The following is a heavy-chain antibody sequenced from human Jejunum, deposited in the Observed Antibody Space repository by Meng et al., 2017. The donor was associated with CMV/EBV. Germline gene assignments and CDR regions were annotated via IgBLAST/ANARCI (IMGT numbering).Heavy chain of an antibody. CDR1: GFSLSTYGEG. V-gene: IGHV2-5*02. CDR3: AHRPSYYDFWSGSE. CDR2: IYWDDDK. Sequence: QITLKESGPTLVKPTQTLPLTCTFSGFSLSTYGEGVGWIRQPPGKALEWLVFIYWDDDKRYSPSLQSRLTITKDTSKNQVVLTMTNMDPVDTATYYCAHRPSYYDFWSGSEWGQGTLVTVSS. D-gene: IGHD3-3*01. J-gene: IGHJ4*02.